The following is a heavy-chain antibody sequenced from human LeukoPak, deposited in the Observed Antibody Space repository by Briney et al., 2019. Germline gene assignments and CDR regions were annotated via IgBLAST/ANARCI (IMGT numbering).Heavy chain of an antibody. J-gene: IGHJ1*01. CDR3: AKEIYGDSTGGRFQY. V-gene: IGHV3-21*01. CDR1: GFTFSSYS. CDR2: ISSSSSYI. Sequence: GGSLRLSRAASGFTFSSYSMNWVRQAPGKGLEWVSSISSSSSYIYYADSVKGRFTISRDNAKNSLYLQMNSLRAEDAAVYYCAKEIYGDSTGGRFQYWGQGALVTVSS. D-gene: IGHD4-17*01.